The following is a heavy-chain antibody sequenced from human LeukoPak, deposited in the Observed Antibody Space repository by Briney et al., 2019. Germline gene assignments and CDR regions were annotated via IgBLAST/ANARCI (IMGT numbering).Heavy chain of an antibody. J-gene: IGHJ4*02. CDR1: GFTFSSYA. V-gene: IGHV3-23*01. CDR3: AKDSSSLTTVTTSVDY. Sequence: PGGSLRLSCAASGFTFSSYAMSWVRQAPGKGLEWVSAISGSGGSTYYADSVKGRFTISRVNSKDTLYLQMNSLRAEDTAVYYCAKDSSSLTTVTTSVDYWGQGTLVTVSS. D-gene: IGHD4-17*01. CDR2: ISGSGGST.